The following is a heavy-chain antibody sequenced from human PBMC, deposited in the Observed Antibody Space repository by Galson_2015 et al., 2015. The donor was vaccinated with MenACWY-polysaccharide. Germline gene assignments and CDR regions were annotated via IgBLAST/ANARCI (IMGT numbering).Heavy chain of an antibody. CDR1: CGSINSRSYH. CDR3: ARAPTPYCSSTSCFNKYAFDV. CDR2: IYYRGNT. Sequence: ETLSLTCTVSCGSINSRSYHWGPVRQPPGKGLEWIGIIYYRGNTYYNPPLESRLTISVDTSNNQFSLILSSVTAADTALYYCARAPTPYCSSTSCFNKYAFDVWGQGTMVTVSS. D-gene: IGHD2-2*01. J-gene: IGHJ3*01. V-gene: IGHV4-39*01.